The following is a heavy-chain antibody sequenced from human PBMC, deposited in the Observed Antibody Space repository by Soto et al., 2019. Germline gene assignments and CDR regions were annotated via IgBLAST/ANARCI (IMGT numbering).Heavy chain of an antibody. V-gene: IGHV5-51*01. Sequence: PGESLKISCKGSGYSCTSYWIVCVRQMPGKGLEWMGIIYPGDSDTRYSPPFQGQVTISADKSISTAYLQWSSLKASDTAMYYCARGDTTGTPYYFDYWGQGTLVTVSS. CDR3: ARGDTTGTPYYFDY. D-gene: IGHD1-1*01. CDR2: IYPGDSDT. J-gene: IGHJ4*02. CDR1: GYSCTSYW.